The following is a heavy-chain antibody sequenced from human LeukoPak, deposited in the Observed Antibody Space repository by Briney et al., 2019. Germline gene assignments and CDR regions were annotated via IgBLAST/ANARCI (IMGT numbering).Heavy chain of an antibody. CDR2: INHSGTT. CDR3: ARVNIVVVPASNFDL. V-gene: IGHV4-38-2*02. CDR1: GYSISSGYY. Sequence: SETLSLTCTVSGYSISSGYYWGWIRQPPGKGLEWIASINHSGTTYYNPPLKSRVTISVDTSKNQFSLELNSVTVADTAVYYCARVNIVVVPASNFDLWGRGTLVTVSS. D-gene: IGHD2-2*01. J-gene: IGHJ2*01.